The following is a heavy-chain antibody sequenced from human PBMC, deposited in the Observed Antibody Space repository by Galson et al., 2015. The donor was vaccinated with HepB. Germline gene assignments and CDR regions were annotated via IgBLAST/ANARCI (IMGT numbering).Heavy chain of an antibody. J-gene: IGHJ3*02. CDR1: GDSISSGGYY. CDR2: IYYIYNTGST. CDR3: ARSYRGLTGSDAFDI. D-gene: IGHD7-27*01. Sequence: TLSLTCTVSGDSISSGGYYWSWIRQHPGNGLEWIGYIYYIYNTGSTYYNPSLKSRVTISVDTSKNQLSLKLNSVTAADTAVYYCARSYRGLTGSDAFDIWGQGTMVLVSS. V-gene: IGHV4-31*03.